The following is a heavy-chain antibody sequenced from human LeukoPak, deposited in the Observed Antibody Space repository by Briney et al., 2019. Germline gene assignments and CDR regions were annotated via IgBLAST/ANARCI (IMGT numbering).Heavy chain of an antibody. Sequence: SETLSLTCTVSGGSISTYYWSWIRQPPGKGLEWIGYIYSSGSTNYNPSLKSRVTMSVDTSKNQFSLKVNSVTAADTAVYYCARDLLGRGGSFDYWGQGTLVTVSP. CDR1: GGSISTYY. D-gene: IGHD3-10*01. J-gene: IGHJ4*02. CDR3: ARDLLGRGGSFDY. V-gene: IGHV4-59*01. CDR2: IYSSGST.